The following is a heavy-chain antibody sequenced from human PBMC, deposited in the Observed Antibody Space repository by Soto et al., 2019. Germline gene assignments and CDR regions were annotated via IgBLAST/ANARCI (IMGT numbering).Heavy chain of an antibody. V-gene: IGHV4-61*01. CDR1: GGSFKSGSYS. J-gene: IGHJ4*02. Sequence: SETLSLTCTVSGGSFKSGSYSWSWIRQPPGKGLEWIGYVYHTGRTSCNPSLKGRVSISMDTSKNRFSLNLDSVTAADTAVYFCARDFAYFDSWGQGTLVTVSS. CDR3: ARDFAYFDS. D-gene: IGHD3-3*01. CDR2: VYHTGRT.